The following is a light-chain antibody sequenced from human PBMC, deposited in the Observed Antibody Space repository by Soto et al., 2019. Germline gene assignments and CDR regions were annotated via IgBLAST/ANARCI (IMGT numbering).Light chain of an antibody. V-gene: IGLV2-14*01. CDR3: TSYKGSGSFQV. CDR2: DVT. J-gene: IGLJ2*01. CDR1: SSDIGVYNY. Sequence: QSALTQPASVSGSPGQSITISCTGTSSDIGVYNYVSWYQQHPGKAPQLMIYDVTKRPSGVSNRFSGSKSGNTASLTISGLQAEDEADYYCTSYKGSGSFQVFGGGTKLTVL.